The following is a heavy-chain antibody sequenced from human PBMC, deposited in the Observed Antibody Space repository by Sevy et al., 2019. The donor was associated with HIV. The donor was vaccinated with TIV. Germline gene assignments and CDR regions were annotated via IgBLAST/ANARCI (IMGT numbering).Heavy chain of an antibody. D-gene: IGHD2-15*01. V-gene: IGHV1-24*01. J-gene: IGHJ5*02. CDR1: GYSLTKLS. Sequence: ASVKVSCKVSGYSLTKLSINWVRQAPGKGLEWMGEVTPQYGETIYAQRFQGRVTMTEDTSADTAYMELSSLTSEDTAVYYCAKMGLRYYSGSSSYQGDWFDPWGQGTLVTVSS. CDR3: AKMGLRYYSGSSSYQGDWFDP. CDR2: VTPQYGET.